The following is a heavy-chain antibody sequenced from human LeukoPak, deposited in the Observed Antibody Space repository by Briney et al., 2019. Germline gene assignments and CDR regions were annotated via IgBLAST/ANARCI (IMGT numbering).Heavy chain of an antibody. CDR2: IYYSGST. J-gene: IGHJ5*02. CDR3: ARDMVATGPFDP. Sequence: TSETLSLTCTVSGGSISSSSYYWGWIRQPPGKGLEWIGSIYYSGSTYYNPSLKSRVTISVDTSKNQFSLKLSSVTAADTAVYYCARDMVATGPFDPWGQGTLVTVSS. CDR1: GGSISSSSYY. V-gene: IGHV4-39*02. D-gene: IGHD2-21*02.